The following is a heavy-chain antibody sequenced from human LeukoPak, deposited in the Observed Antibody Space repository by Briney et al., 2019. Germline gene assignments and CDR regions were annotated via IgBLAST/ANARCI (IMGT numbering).Heavy chain of an antibody. J-gene: IGHJ4*02. Sequence: GGSLRLSCAASGFTFSSYSMNWVRQAPGKGLEWVSSISSSSSYIYYADSVMGRFTISRDNAKNSLYLQMNSLRAEDTAVYYCATNIVATIGVFDYWGQGTLVTVSS. CDR3: ATNIVATIGVFDY. CDR1: GFTFSSYS. CDR2: ISSSSSYI. V-gene: IGHV3-21*01. D-gene: IGHD5-12*01.